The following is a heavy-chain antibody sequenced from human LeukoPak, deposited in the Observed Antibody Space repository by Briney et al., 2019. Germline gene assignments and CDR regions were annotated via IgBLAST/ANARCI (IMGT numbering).Heavy chain of an antibody. CDR3: ARQGVAAAGYYFDY. J-gene: IGHJ4*02. CDR2: IYYSGST. CDR1: GGSISSYF. V-gene: IGHV4-59*08. D-gene: IGHD6-13*01. Sequence: SSETLSLTCTVSGGSISSYFWSWIRQPPGKGLEWIGYIYYSGSTNYNPSLKSRVTISVDTSKNQFSLKLTSVTAADTAVYYCARQGVAAAGYYFDYWGQGILVTVSS.